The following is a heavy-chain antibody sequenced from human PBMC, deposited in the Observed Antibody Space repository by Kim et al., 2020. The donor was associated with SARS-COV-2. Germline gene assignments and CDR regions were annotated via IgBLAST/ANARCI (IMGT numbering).Heavy chain of an antibody. D-gene: IGHD3-22*01. CDR2: ISTISSST. V-gene: IGHV3-11*05. Sequence: GGSLRLSCAASGFTFSDSYMSWFRQAPGKGLEWASYISTISSSTNYADSVKGRFTISRDNAKNSLYLQMNSLRAEDTAVYYCARGHTMIFYWGQGTLVTVSS. CDR1: GFTFSDSY. J-gene: IGHJ4*02. CDR3: ARGHTMIFY.